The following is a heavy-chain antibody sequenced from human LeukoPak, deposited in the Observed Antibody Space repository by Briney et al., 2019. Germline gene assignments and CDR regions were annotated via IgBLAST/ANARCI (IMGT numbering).Heavy chain of an antibody. Sequence: PSETLSLTCTVSGGSISRNDWGWIRQPPGKGLEWIGIMSVSGSTSYSPSLESRVTPSLDTSQNQFSLELNSVTAADTAVYYWARGPWELDYWGQGIMVTVSS. V-gene: IGHV4-59*08. CDR2: MSVSGST. J-gene: IGHJ4*02. CDR3: ARGPWELDY. CDR1: GGSISRND. D-gene: IGHD1-26*01.